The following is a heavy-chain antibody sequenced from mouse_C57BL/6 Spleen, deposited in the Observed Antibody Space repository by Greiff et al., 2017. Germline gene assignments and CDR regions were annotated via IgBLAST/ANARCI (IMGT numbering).Heavy chain of an antibody. CDR3: AREGITTVGRYFDV. CDR1: CYTFTSYW. D-gene: IGHD1-1*01. J-gene: IGHJ1*03. CDR2: LDPFDSET. Sequence: QVQLQQPGAELVRPGSSVKLFCKASCYTFTSYWMHWVKPRPIQGLEWVGNLDPFDSETHYKQKFKDKATLTVDKSSSTAYMQLSSLTSEDSAVYYCAREGITTVGRYFDVWGTGTTVTVSS. V-gene: IGHV1-52*01.